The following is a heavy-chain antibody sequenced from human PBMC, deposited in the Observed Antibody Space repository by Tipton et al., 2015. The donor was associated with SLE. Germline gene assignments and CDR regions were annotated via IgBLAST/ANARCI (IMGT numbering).Heavy chain of an antibody. CDR2: TNQDGVIR. CDR3: AASVVDFWSGYPI. CDR1: GFNFGAYG. D-gene: IGHD3-3*01. V-gene: IGHV3-74*01. J-gene: IGHJ3*02. Sequence: SLRLSCVSSGFNFGAYGMHWVRQAPGKGLVWISRTNQDGVIRSYEDSVKGRFIISRDNSKSTLYLQMNSLRAEDTAVYYCAASVVDFWSGYPIWGQGTKVTVSS.